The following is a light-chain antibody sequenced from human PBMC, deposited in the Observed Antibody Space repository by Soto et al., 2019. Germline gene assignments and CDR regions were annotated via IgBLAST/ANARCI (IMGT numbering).Light chain of an antibody. J-gene: IGKJ4*01. Sequence: EIVLAQSPATLSLSPGERATLSCRASQSLGNLLAWYQQKPDQAPRLLIFEASTRATGVPVRISGSGSGTDFTLTISSLEPEDFAVYYCQQYKNWPLPTFGGGTKLQIK. CDR1: QSLGNL. V-gene: IGKV3-11*01. CDR3: QQYKNWPLPT. CDR2: EAS.